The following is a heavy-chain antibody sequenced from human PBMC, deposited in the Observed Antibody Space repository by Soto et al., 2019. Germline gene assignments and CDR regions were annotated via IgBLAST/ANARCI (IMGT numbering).Heavy chain of an antibody. CDR2: ISGSGGST. CDR1: GFTFSSYA. Sequence: GGSLRLSCAASGFTFSSYAMSWVRQAPGKGLEWVSAISGSGGSTYYADSVKGRFTISRDNSKNTLYLQMNSLRAEDTAVYYCAKDEETYYDFWSGYYPRGNNWFDPWGQGTLVTVSS. CDR3: AKDEETYYDFWSGYYPRGNNWFDP. V-gene: IGHV3-23*01. J-gene: IGHJ5*02. D-gene: IGHD3-3*01.